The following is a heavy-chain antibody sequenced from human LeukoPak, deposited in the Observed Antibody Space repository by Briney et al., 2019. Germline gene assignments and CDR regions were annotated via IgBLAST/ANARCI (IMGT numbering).Heavy chain of an antibody. D-gene: IGHD4-17*01. CDR2: INPSGGST. Sequence: ASVKVSCKTSGYTFTTYAISWVRHPPAQGLGWKGIINPSGGSTSSAQKLQGRVTMTRDMSTSTVYMEMSSLRSEDTAVYYCARDADYGDYDNWFDPWGQGTLVTVSS. CDR1: GYTFTTYA. J-gene: IGHJ5*02. V-gene: IGHV1-46*01. CDR3: ARDADYGDYDNWFDP.